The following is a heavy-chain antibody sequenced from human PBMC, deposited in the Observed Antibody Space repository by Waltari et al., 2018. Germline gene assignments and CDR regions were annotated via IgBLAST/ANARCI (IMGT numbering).Heavy chain of an antibody. CDR3: ARDVPLIAAGDY. Sequence: QLQLQESGPGLVKPSETLSLTCTVSGGSISSSSYYWGWIRQPPGKGLEWIGSIYYSGSTYHNPSLKSRVTISVDTSKNQFSLKLSSVTAADTAVYYCARDVPLIAAGDYWGQGTLVTVSS. D-gene: IGHD6-6*01. J-gene: IGHJ4*02. V-gene: IGHV4-39*07. CDR1: GGSISSSSYY. CDR2: IYYSGST.